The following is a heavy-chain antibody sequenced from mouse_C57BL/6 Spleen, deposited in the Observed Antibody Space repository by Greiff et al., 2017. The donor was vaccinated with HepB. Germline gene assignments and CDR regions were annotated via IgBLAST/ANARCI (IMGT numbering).Heavy chain of an antibody. CDR1: GFTFTAYY. V-gene: IGHV7-3*01. CDR3: ARRTGAMDY. D-gene: IGHD4-1*01. J-gene: IGHJ4*01. Sequence: DVQLVESGGGLVQPGGSLSLSCAASGFTFTAYYMSWVRQPPGKALEWLGFIRNKANGYTTEYSASVKGRFTISRDNSQSILYLQMNALRAEDSATYYCARRTGAMDYWGQGTSVTVSS. CDR2: IRNKANGYTT.